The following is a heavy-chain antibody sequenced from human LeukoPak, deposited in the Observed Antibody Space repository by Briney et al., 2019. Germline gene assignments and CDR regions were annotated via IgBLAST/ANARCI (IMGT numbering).Heavy chain of an antibody. CDR1: GFNFSNYW. D-gene: IGHD1-1*01. CDR2: IKQDGSEM. V-gene: IGHV3-7*01. J-gene: IGHJ4*02. CDR3: ARGVPTGIDYFDY. Sequence: GGSLRLSCVASGFNFSNYWMIWVRQAPGKGPEWVANIKQDGSEMYYVDSVRGRFTISRDNAKNSLFLQMNSLRAEDTALYYCARGVPTGIDYFDYWGQGTLVTVSS.